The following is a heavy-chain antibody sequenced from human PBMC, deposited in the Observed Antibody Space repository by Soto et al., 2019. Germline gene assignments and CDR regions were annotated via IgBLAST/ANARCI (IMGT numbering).Heavy chain of an antibody. J-gene: IGHJ4*02. Sequence: QVQLVQSGAEVKKPGASVKVSCKASRYTVTDYYIHWVRQAPGQGLEWMGWINPNSGGTNYAQRFQGRVTMTRDTSSSTAYMGLSRLRSDDTAVYYCARGGGNTYYYDSSGYRYFDYWGQGTLVTVSS. CDR3: ARGGGNTYYYDSSGYRYFDY. D-gene: IGHD3-22*01. CDR1: RYTVTDYY. V-gene: IGHV1-2*02. CDR2: INPNSGGT.